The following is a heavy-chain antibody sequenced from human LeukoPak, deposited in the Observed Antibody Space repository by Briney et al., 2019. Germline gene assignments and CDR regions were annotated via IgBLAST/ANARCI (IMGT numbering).Heavy chain of an antibody. J-gene: IGHJ6*03. CDR3: AKDRSDSIAAAGHYYYYMDV. V-gene: IGHV3-43*01. CDR1: GFTFDDYT. CDR2: ISWDGGST. D-gene: IGHD6-13*01. Sequence: GGSLRLSCAASGFTFDDYTMHWVRQAPGKGLEWVSLISWDGGSTYYADSVKGRFTISRDNSKNSPYLQMNSLRTEDTALYYCAKDRSDSIAAAGHYYYYMDVWGKGTTVTVSS.